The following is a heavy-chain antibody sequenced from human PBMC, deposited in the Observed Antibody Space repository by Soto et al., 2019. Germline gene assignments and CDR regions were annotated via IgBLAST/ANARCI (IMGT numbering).Heavy chain of an antibody. J-gene: IGHJ5*02. CDR2: ISAYNGNT. CDR3: ASDDRTGYCSGGSRSNWGA. D-gene: IGHD2-15*01. V-gene: IGHV1-18*01. CDR1: GYTSTSYG. Sequence: ASVKVSCKASGYTSTSYGISWVRQAPGQGLEWMGWISAYNGNTNYAQKLQGRVTMTTDTSTSTAYMELRSLRSDDTAVYSCASDDRTGYCSGGSRSNWGAWRQAPLVTVSS.